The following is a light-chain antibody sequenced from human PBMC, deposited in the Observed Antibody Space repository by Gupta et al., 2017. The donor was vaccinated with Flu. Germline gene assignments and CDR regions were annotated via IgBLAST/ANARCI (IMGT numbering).Light chain of an antibody. J-gene: IGLJ3*02. CDR1: KLGNKY. V-gene: IGLV3-1*01. CDR3: QAWDSSTGV. CDR2: EDR. Sequence: SYELTQPPSVSVSPGQTASITCSGDKLGNKYVCWYQQKSGQSPVLVIYEDRKRPSGIPERFSGSNSGNTATLTISGTQAMDEADYYCQAWDSSTGVFGGGTKLTVL.